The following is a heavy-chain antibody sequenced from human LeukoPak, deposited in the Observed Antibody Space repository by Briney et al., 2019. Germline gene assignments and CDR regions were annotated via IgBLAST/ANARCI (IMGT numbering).Heavy chain of an antibody. D-gene: IGHD1-7*01. CDR2: IIPIFGTA. CDR3: ARDRGNWNYAHYYYYCMDV. Sequence: GASVKVSCKASGGTFSSYAISWVRQAPGQGLEWMGGIIPIFGTANYAQKFQGRVTITTDESTSTAYMELSGLRSEDTAVYYCARDRGNWNYAHYYYYCMDVWGKGTTVTVSS. V-gene: IGHV1-69*05. CDR1: GGTFSSYA. J-gene: IGHJ6*03.